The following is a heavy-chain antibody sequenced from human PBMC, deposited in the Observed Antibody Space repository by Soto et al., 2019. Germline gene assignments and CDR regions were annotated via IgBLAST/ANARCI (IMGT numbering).Heavy chain of an antibody. J-gene: IGHJ4*02. Sequence: XGSLRLSSASSVFTFSDYEMNCVRQVPGGGLEWVSYISKTASHIYYADSVKGRFTTSRDNAQSSLYLQMNNLRVEDTALYYCVRPASESYYMNWGQGTLVSVS. CDR3: VRPASESYYMN. D-gene: IGHD3-10*01. CDR1: VFTFSDYE. V-gene: IGHV3-48*03. CDR2: ISKTASHI.